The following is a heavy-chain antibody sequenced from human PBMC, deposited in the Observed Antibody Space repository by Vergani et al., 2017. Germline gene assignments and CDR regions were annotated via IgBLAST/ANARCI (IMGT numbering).Heavy chain of an antibody. CDR1: GFTFSSYA. V-gene: IGHV3-23*01. J-gene: IGHJ4*02. CDR2: ISGSGGST. Sequence: EVQLLESAGGLVQPGGSLRLSCAASGFTFSSYAMSWVRQAPGKGLEWVSAISGSGGSTYYADSVKGRFTISRDNSKNMLYLQMNSLRAEDTAVYYCAKGQLWSGSYYNYWGQGTLVTVSS. D-gene: IGHD1-26*01. CDR3: AKGQLWSGSYYNY.